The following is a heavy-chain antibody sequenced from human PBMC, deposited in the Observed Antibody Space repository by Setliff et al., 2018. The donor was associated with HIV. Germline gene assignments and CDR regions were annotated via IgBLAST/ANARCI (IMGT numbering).Heavy chain of an antibody. CDR3: ARDVARFDYDTGGYYVSHFDY. V-gene: IGHV4-59*11. CDR2: ISNTGNT. D-gene: IGHD3-22*01. Sequence: SETLSLTCTVSGGSISNHYWSWIRQPPGKGLEWTGYISNTGNTKYNPSLKSRVTISVDTSKNQFSVRLTSVTAADTAVYFCARDVARFDYDTGGYYVSHFDYWGQGTQVTVSS. J-gene: IGHJ4*02. CDR1: GGSISNHY.